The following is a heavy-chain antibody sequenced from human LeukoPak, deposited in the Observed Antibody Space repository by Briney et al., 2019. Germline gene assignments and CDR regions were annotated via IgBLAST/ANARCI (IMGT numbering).Heavy chain of an antibody. CDR3: ARDESSSWSHRYYYYMDV. CDR1: GFTFSNYW. V-gene: IGHV3-7*01. D-gene: IGHD6-13*01. CDR2: IKQDGSEK. J-gene: IGHJ6*03. Sequence: AGGSLRLSCAASGFTFSNYWMSWVRQAPGKGLEWVANIKQDGSEKYYVDSVKGRFTISRDNAKNSLYLQMNSLRAEDTSVYYCARDESSSWSHRYYYYMDVWAKGTMVTVSS.